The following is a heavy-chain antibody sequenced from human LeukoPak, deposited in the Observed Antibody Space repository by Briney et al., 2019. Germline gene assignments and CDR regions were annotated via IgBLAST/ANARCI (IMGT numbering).Heavy chain of an antibody. D-gene: IGHD3-22*01. Sequence: SLRLSCAASGFTFHDYAMHWFRQAPGKGLEWVSGISWNSGNIGYADSVKGRFTISRDNAKNSLYLQMNSLRAEDMALYYCAKSLHDSSGYYYFDYWGQGTLVTVSS. J-gene: IGHJ4*02. V-gene: IGHV3-9*03. CDR3: AKSLHDSSGYYYFDY. CDR2: ISWNSGNI. CDR1: GFTFHDYA.